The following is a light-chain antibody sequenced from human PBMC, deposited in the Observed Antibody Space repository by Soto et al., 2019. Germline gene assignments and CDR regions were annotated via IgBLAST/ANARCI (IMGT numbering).Light chain of an antibody. CDR1: QSVSSN. CDR2: GVS. V-gene: IGKV3-15*01. J-gene: IGKJ1*01. Sequence: EIVMTQSPATLSVSPGERATLSCRASQSVSSNLAWYQQQPGQAPRLLIYGVSTRATGIPARFSGSGSGTEFTLTISSLQSEDFAVYFCQQYNNWQTFGQGTKVEIK. CDR3: QQYNNWQT.